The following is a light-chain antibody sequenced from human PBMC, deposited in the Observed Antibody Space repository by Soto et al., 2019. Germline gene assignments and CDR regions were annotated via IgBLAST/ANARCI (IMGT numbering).Light chain of an antibody. J-gene: IGLJ2*01. CDR3: QTWGTAIHDVV. Sequence: QPVLTQSPSASASLGASVKLTCTLSSGHSSYAIARHQQQPEKGPRYLMKLNSDGSHSKGDGIPDRFSGSSSGAERHLTISSLQSEDEADYYCQTWGTAIHDVVFGGGTKVTVL. CDR2: LNSDGSH. CDR1: SGHSSYA. V-gene: IGLV4-69*01.